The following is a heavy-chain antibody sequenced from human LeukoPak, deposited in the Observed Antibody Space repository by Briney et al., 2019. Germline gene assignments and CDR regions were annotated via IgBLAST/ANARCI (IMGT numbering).Heavy chain of an antibody. D-gene: IGHD3-3*01. Sequence: GGSLRLSCAASGFTFSSSGMHWVRPAPGKGLEWVAVISYDGSTKCYADSVKGRFTISRDNSKNTLYLQMNSPRAEDTAVYYCAKYDFWSGYGIDVWGQGTTVTVSS. V-gene: IGHV3-30*18. CDR2: ISYDGSTK. CDR1: GFTFSSSG. CDR3: AKYDFWSGYGIDV. J-gene: IGHJ6*02.